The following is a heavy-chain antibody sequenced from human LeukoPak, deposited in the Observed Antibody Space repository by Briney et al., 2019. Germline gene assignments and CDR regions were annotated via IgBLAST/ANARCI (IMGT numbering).Heavy chain of an antibody. CDR2: IYYSGST. V-gene: IGHV4-59*01. J-gene: IGHJ4*02. CDR3: ARAERYCSGGSCYYLFDY. Sequence: PSETLSLTCTVSGGSISSYYWSWTRQPPGKGLEWIGYIYYSGSTNYNPSLKSRVTISVDTSKNQFSLKLSSVTAADTAVYYCARAERYCSGGSCYYLFDYWGQGTLVTVSS. D-gene: IGHD2-15*01. CDR1: GGSISSYY.